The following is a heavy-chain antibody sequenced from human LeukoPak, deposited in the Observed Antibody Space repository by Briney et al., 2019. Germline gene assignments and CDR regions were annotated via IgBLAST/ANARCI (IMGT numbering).Heavy chain of an antibody. Sequence: SGTLSLTCTVSGGSFSNYNYYWGWIRQSPGKGLEWIGSIHYVGSTYYNPSLKSRVTISVDTSKNQFSLNLSSVTAADTAVYYCARQNNFDFWSGFFDYWGLGALVTVSS. CDR2: IHYVGST. CDR3: ARQNNFDFWSGFFDY. D-gene: IGHD3-3*01. CDR1: GGSFSNYNYY. V-gene: IGHV4-39*01. J-gene: IGHJ4*02.